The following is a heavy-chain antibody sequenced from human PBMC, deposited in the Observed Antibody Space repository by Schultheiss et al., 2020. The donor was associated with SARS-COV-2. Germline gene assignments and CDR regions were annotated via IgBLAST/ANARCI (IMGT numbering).Heavy chain of an antibody. D-gene: IGHD2-8*01. J-gene: IGHJ6*02. CDR2: ISYTGSP. Sequence: SQTLSLTCTVSSGSLIPYYWTWIRQPPGKGLEWIGYISYTGSPSYNPSLKSRVTFSLDTSKKQFSLRLNSVTAADTAVYYCARDGGLPGMVGLTTYNYYGMDVWGQGTTVTVSS. V-gene: IGHV4-59*01. CDR1: SGSLIPYY. CDR3: ARDGGLPGMVGLTTYNYYGMDV.